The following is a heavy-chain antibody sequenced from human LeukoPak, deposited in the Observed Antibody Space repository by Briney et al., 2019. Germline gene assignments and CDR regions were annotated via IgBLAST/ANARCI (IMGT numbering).Heavy chain of an antibody. J-gene: IGHJ6*02. CDR2: ISYDGSNK. CDR1: GFTFSSYA. V-gene: IGHV3-30*04. Sequence: PGGSLRLSCAASGFTFSSYAMHWVRQAPGKGLEWVAVISYDGSNKYYADSVKGRFTISRDNSKNTLCLQMNSLRAEDTAVYYCARDRRVPAAIYYYYYYGMDVWGQGTTVTVSS. D-gene: IGHD2-2*01. CDR3: ARDRRVPAAIYYYYYYGMDV.